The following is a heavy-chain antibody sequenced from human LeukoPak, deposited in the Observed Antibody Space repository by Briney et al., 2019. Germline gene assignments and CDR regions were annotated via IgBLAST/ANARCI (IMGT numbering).Heavy chain of an antibody. Sequence: GGSLRLSCAASGFTFSTYVMSWVRQVPGKGLEWVSAISGSGGSTYYADSVKGRFTISRDNSKNTLYLQMNSLRAEDTAVYYCAKASAMIVVVSKHFDYWGQGTLVTVSS. CDR2: ISGSGGST. J-gene: IGHJ4*02. V-gene: IGHV3-23*01. CDR1: GFTFSTYV. CDR3: AKASAMIVVVSKHFDY. D-gene: IGHD3-22*01.